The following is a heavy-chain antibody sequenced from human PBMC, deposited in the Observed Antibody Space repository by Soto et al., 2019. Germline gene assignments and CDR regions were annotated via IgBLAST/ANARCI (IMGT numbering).Heavy chain of an antibody. Sequence: QVQLVQSGAEVKKPGASVKVSCKASGYTFTGYYMHWVRQAPGQGLEWMGWINPNSAGTNYAQNFQGWVTMTRDTSLSTAYIELSRMRSDDTAVYYCAREGCSSTSCYAGWFEPWGQGTLVTVSS. V-gene: IGHV1-2*04. D-gene: IGHD2-2*01. CDR3: AREGCSSTSCYAGWFEP. CDR2: INPNSAGT. J-gene: IGHJ5*02. CDR1: GYTFTGYY.